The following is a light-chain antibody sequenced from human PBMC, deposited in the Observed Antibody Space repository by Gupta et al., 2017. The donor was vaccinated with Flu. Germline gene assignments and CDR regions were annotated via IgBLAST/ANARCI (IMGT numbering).Light chain of an antibody. V-gene: IGLV3-21*03. CDR2: DDF. J-gene: IGLJ1*01. Sequence: SYVLTQPPSVSVAPGKTARVTCGGNNIGSKSVHWYQQRPGQAPVLVVFDDFDRPSGLPERFSGSNSGNTATLTISRVEAGDEADYYCQVWDSTNDHRVFGAGTKVTV. CDR3: QVWDSTNDHRV. CDR1: NIGSKS.